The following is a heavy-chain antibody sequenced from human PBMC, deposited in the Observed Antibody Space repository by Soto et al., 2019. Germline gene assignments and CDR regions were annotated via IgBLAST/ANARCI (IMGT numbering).Heavy chain of an antibody. V-gene: IGHV1-69*13. CDR1: GGTFSSYA. CDR2: IIPIFGTA. CDR3: ASPWGNSPRYYYGMDV. Sequence: SVKVSCKASGGTFSSYAISWVRQAPGQGLEWMGGIIPIFGTANYAQKFQGRVTITADESTSTAYMELSSLRSEDTAVYYCASPWGNSPRYYYGMDVWGQGTTVTVSS. J-gene: IGHJ6*02. D-gene: IGHD7-27*01.